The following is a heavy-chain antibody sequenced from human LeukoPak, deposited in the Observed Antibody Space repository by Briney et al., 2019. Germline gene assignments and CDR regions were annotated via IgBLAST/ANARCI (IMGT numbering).Heavy chain of an antibody. CDR3: ARPGRGSSRDY. Sequence: SSETLSLTCTVPGGSISSYFWIWIRQPPGKGLEWIGYIYYSGNTNSNPSLKSRVTISLDTSKNQFSLRLSSVTAADTAVYYCARPGRGSSRDYWGQGTLVTVSS. D-gene: IGHD6-6*01. V-gene: IGHV4-59*12. CDR2: IYYSGNT. J-gene: IGHJ4*02. CDR1: GGSISSYF.